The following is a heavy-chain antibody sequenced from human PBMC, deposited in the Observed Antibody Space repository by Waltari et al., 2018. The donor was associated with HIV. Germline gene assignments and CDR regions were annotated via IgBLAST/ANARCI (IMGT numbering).Heavy chain of an antibody. V-gene: IGHV3-30*03. CDR1: GLILRSQG. J-gene: IGHJ6*02. D-gene: IGHD3-10*01. CDR2: ISYDGRNK. CDR3: ARGSYGSGSYSRGMDV. Sequence: QVELVESGDGMVQPGRPLDESCAGFGLILRSQGKNGAGAATGTGREWLAVISYDGRNKYYSDSVKGRFTISRDNSKNTLYLQMICLRAEDTAVYYCARGSYGSGSYSRGMDVWGQGTTVTVSS.